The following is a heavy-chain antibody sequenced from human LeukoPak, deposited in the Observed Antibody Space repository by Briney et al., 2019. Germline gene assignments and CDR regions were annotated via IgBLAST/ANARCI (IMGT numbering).Heavy chain of an antibody. Sequence: SETLSLTCTVSGGSISSYYWSWFRQPAGKGLEWIGRIYTSGSTNYNPSLKSRVTMSVDTSKNQFSLKLSSVSAADTAVYYCARDSRDTIVVVTAAGGYYMDVWGKGTTVTVSS. CDR2: IYTSGST. CDR1: GGSISSYY. J-gene: IGHJ6*03. D-gene: IGHD2-2*01. CDR3: ARDSRDTIVVVTAAGGYYMDV. V-gene: IGHV4-4*07.